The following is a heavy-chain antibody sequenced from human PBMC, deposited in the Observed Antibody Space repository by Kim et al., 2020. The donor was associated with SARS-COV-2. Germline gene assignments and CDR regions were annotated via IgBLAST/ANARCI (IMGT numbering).Heavy chain of an antibody. D-gene: IGHD6-19*01. CDR3: ASWSDSSGWYWDY. CDR1: GGSFSGYY. Sequence: SETLSLTCAVYGGSFSGYYWSWIRQPPGKGLEWIGEINHSGSTNYNPSLKSRVTISVDTSKNQFSLKLSSVTAADTAVYYCASWSDSSGWYWDYWGQGTLVTVSS. V-gene: IGHV4-34*01. CDR2: INHSGST. J-gene: IGHJ4*02.